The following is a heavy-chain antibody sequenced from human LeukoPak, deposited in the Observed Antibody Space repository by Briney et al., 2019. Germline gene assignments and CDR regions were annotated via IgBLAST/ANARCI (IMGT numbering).Heavy chain of an antibody. J-gene: IGHJ4*02. D-gene: IGHD4-11*01. CDR2: INHSGGT. V-gene: IGHV4-34*01. CDR3: ARGSRNYNNYEGADY. Sequence: KPSETLSLTCAVYGGAFSGYYWSWIRQPPGKGLEWIGEINHSGGTKYNPSLKSRVSMSVDVSKDQFSLKLTSLTAADTAVYYCARGSRNYNNYEGADYWGQGTLVTVSS. CDR1: GGAFSGYY.